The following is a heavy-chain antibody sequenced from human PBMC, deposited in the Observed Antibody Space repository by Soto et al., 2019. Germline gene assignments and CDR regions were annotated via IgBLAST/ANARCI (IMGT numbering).Heavy chain of an antibody. Sequence: PSETLSLTCTVSGGSISSGGYYWSWIRQHPGKGLEWIGYIYYSGSTYYNPSLKSRVTISVDTSKNQFSLKLSSVTAADTAVYYCASAGPWEGEYFQHWGQGTLVTVSS. CDR2: IYYSGST. D-gene: IGHD1-26*01. CDR1: GGSISSGGYY. V-gene: IGHV4-31*03. J-gene: IGHJ1*01. CDR3: ASAGPWEGEYFQH.